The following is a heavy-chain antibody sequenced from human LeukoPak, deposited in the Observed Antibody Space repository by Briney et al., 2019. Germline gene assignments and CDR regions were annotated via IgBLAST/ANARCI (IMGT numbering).Heavy chain of an antibody. D-gene: IGHD6-19*01. CDR1: GFTFNSYA. CDR2: VTGSGSAT. J-gene: IGHJ4*02. Sequence: GGSLRLSCAASGFTFNSYAMSWVRQASGKGLEWFSTVTGSGSATYYADSVKGRFIISRDNSKNTLYLQMNSLRAEDTAVYYCAKLAGYDYWGQGTPDTVSS. V-gene: IGHV3-23*01. CDR3: AKLAGYDY.